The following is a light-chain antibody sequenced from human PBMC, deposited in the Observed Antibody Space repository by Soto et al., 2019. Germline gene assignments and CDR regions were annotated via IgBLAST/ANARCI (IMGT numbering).Light chain of an antibody. V-gene: IGKV1-39*01. CDR3: QQYYSTPLT. Sequence: DIQMTQSPSSLYASVGDRVTITCRASQSISSYLYWYQQKPGKARNXXIYKASTLKSGVPSRFSGSASGTDFTITISSLQAEDGAVYYCQQYYSTPLTFGGGTKVDIK. CDR1: QSISSY. J-gene: IGKJ4*01. CDR2: KAS.